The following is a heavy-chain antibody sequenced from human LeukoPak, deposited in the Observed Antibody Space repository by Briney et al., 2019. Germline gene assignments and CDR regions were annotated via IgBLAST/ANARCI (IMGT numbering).Heavy chain of an antibody. Sequence: SVKVSCKASGGNFSSYAISWVRQAPGQGLEWMGGIIPIFGTANYAQRFQGRVTITTDESTSTAYMELSSLRSEDTAVYYCARVNPIAAAGQYYYYYYMDVWGKGTTVTVSS. V-gene: IGHV1-69*05. CDR1: GGNFSSYA. D-gene: IGHD6-13*01. J-gene: IGHJ6*03. CDR3: ARVNPIAAAGQYYYYYYMDV. CDR2: IIPIFGTA.